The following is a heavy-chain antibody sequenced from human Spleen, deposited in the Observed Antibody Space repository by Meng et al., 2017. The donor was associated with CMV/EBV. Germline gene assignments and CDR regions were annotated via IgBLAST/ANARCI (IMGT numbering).Heavy chain of an antibody. Sequence: GESLKISCAPSGFTFSSYWMSWVRQTPGKGLEWVAEIKQDGSEKYYVDSVKGRFTISRDNAKNSVFLQMNSLRPEDTAIYYCARGSFSGWYRRLSYFDYWSQGTLVTVSS. J-gene: IGHJ4*02. V-gene: IGHV3-7*01. CDR2: IKQDGSEK. CDR1: GFTFSSYW. D-gene: IGHD6-19*01. CDR3: ARGSFSGWYRRLSYFDY.